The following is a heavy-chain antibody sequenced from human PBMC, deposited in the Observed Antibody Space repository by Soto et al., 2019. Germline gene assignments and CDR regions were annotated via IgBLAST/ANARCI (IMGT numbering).Heavy chain of an antibody. V-gene: IGHV5-51*01. J-gene: IGHJ6*02. CDR2: IYPGDSDT. CDR1: GYSFSNYW. CDR3: ARQKNDFLTGYNAMDV. D-gene: IGHD3-9*01. Sequence: GESLKISCKGPGYSFSNYWIGWVRQMPGKGLERMGVIYPGDSDTRYGPSFQDQVTISVDKSISTAYLQWSSLKASDSATYYCARQKNDFLTGYNAMDVWGQGTTVTV.